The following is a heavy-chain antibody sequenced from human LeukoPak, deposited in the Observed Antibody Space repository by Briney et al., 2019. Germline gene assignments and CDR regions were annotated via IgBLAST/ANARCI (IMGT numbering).Heavy chain of an antibody. CDR3: ATLRPGYCSSTSCPHPYYFDY. CDR2: ISGSGGST. D-gene: IGHD2-2*01. CDR1: GFTFSSYA. J-gene: IGHJ4*02. V-gene: IGHV3-23*01. Sequence: GGSLRLSCAASGFTFSSYAMSWVRQAPGKGLKWVSAISGSGGSTYYADSVKGRFTISRDNSKNTLYLQMNSLRAEDTAVYYCATLRPGYCSSTSCPHPYYFDYWGQGTLDTVSS.